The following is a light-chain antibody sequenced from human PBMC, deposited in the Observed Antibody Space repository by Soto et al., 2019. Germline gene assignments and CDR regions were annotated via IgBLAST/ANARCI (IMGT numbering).Light chain of an antibody. CDR2: EVN. V-gene: IGLV2-8*01. Sequence: QSALTQPPSASGSPGQSVTMSCTGTSSDVGGYNFVSWYQQHPGKAPKLLISEVNKRPSGVPDRFSGSKSGNTASLTVSGLQADDEADYYCSSYAGSNYWVFGGGTKLTVL. J-gene: IGLJ3*02. CDR3: SSYAGSNYWV. CDR1: SSDVGGYNF.